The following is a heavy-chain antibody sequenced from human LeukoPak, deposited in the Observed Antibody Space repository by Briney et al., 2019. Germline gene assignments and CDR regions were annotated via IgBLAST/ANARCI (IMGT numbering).Heavy chain of an antibody. V-gene: IGHV3-30*18. J-gene: IGHJ4*02. CDR3: AKEYSYGVFDY. CDR1: GFTFSSYG. D-gene: IGHD5-18*01. Sequence: PGRSLRLSCAASGFTFSSYGMHWVRQAPGKGLEWVAVISYDGSNKYYADSVKGRFTISRDNSKNTLYLQMNSLRAEDTAVYYCAKEYSYGVFDYWGQGTLVTVSS. CDR2: ISYDGSNK.